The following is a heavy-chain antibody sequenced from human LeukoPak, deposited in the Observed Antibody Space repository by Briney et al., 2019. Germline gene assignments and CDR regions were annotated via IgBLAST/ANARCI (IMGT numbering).Heavy chain of an antibody. CDR2: ISSSSSTI. Sequence: SGGSLRLSCAASGFTFSSYSMNWVRQAPGKGLEWVSYISSSSSTIYYADSVKGRFTISRDNAKNSLYLQMNSLRAEDTALYYCAKAHMVWYDSSGSRAFDIWGQGTMVTVSS. D-gene: IGHD3-22*01. CDR3: AKAHMVWYDSSGSRAFDI. J-gene: IGHJ3*02. CDR1: GFTFSSYS. V-gene: IGHV3-48*04.